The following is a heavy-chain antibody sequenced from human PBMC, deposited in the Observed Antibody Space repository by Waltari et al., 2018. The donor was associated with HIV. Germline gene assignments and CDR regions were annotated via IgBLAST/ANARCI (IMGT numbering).Heavy chain of an antibody. Sequence: VPLVQPGAEVKKPGASLKVSCKASGYTFHDYYIHWVRQAPGQGLEWMGRINPNSGGTKYAEKFQGRVTMTRDTSISTAYMELSRLRSDDTAVYYCARGASAAPWFDPWGQGTLVTVSP. J-gene: IGHJ5*02. CDR1: GYTFHDYY. CDR2: INPNSGGT. CDR3: ARGASAAPWFDP. V-gene: IGHV1-2*06. D-gene: IGHD6-13*01.